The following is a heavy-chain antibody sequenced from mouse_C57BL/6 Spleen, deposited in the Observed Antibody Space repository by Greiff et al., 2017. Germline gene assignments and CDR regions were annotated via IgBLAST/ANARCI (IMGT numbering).Heavy chain of an antibody. V-gene: IGHV5-6*02. CDR2: ISSGGSYT. D-gene: IGHD2-3*01. J-gene: IGHJ3*01. CDR3: ARQGGYYEFAY. Sequence: EVKLVESGGDLVKPGGSLKLSCAASGFTFSSYGMSWVRQTPDKRLEWVATISSGGSYTYYPDSVKGRFTNSRDNAKNTLYLQMSSLKSEDTAMYYCARQGGYYEFAYWGQGTLVTVSA. CDR1: GFTFSSYG.